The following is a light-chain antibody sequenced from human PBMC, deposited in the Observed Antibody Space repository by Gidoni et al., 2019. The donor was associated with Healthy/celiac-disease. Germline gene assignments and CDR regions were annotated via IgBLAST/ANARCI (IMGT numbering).Light chain of an antibody. CDR1: QSVSSSY. Sequence: LTQSPGTLSLSPGARATLSCRASQSVSSSYLAWYQQKPGQAPRLLIYGASSRATGIPDRFSGSGSGTDFTLTISRLEPEDFAVYYCQQYGSSPRTFGQGTKVEIK. CDR3: QQYGSSPRT. V-gene: IGKV3-20*01. J-gene: IGKJ1*01. CDR2: GAS.